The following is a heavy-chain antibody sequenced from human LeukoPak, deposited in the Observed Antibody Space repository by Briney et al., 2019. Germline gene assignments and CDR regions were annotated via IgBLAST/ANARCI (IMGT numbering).Heavy chain of an antibody. CDR3: ARDSQYCSSTSCPKWFDP. CDR2: IIPIFGIT. J-gene: IGHJ5*02. CDR1: GCTFSSYA. D-gene: IGHD2-2*01. V-gene: IGHV1-69*04. Sequence: SVKVSCKASGCTFSSYAISWVRQAPGQGLEWMGRIIPIFGITNYTQKFQGRVTITADKSTSTAYMELSSLRSEDRAVYYCARDSQYCSSTSCPKWFDPWGQGTLVTVSS.